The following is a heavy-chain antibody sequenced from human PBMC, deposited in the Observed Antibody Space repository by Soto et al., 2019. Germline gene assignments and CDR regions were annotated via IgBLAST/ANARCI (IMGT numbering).Heavy chain of an antibody. D-gene: IGHD3-22*01. Sequence: GESLKISCRTSGYRFTSYCIAWVLQMPGKGLEWMCIIFPSDSDTRYSPSFQGQVTISSDRSTSTVFLQWASLKASDTAVYFCARKDKSGYFNWFDPWGQGTLVTVSS. J-gene: IGHJ5*02. CDR2: IFPSDSDT. CDR1: GYRFTSYC. CDR3: ARKDKSGYFNWFDP. V-gene: IGHV5-51*01.